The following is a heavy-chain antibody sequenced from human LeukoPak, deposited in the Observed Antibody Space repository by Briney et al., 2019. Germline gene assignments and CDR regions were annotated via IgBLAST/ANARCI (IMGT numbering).Heavy chain of an antibody. CDR1: GYTFTSYG. V-gene: IGHV1-18*01. J-gene: IGHJ4*02. CDR2: ISAYNGNT. Sequence: ASVKVSCKASGYTFTSYGISWVRQAPGQGLEWMGWISAYNGNTNYAQKLQGRVTMTTDTSTSTAYMELRGLRSDDTAVYYCARDYRVYDSSGKAFDYWGQGTLVTVSS. CDR3: ARDYRVYDSSGKAFDY. D-gene: IGHD3-22*01.